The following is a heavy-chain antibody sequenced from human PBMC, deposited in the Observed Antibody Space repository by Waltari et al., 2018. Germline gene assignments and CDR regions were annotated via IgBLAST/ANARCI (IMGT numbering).Heavy chain of an antibody. CDR3: ARVFGYYYYYMYV. Sequence: QVQLQQWGAGLLKPSETLSLTCDVSGGSLSGYHWTWIRQPPGKGLEWIGEINYSGRTTFNPSLNSRVTVSIDTANNQFSLRVRSVTAADTSVYYCARVFGYYYYYMYVWGKVTTVTISS. J-gene: IGHJ6*03. CDR2: INYSGRT. V-gene: IGHV4-34*02. D-gene: IGHD3-3*01. CDR1: GGSLSGYH.